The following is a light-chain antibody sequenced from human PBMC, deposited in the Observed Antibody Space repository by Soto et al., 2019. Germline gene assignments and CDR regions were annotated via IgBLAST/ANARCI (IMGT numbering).Light chain of an antibody. CDR1: QSVNSLY. CDR3: QYYSGSQT. CDR2: GES. Sequence: IVLTQSPGTLSLSPGEGATLSCRASQSVNSLYFAWYQQKPGQAPRLRIYGESSRATGIPDRFSGSGSGTDFTLTISRLEPEDFAVYYCQYYSGSQTVGGGTKVEIK. J-gene: IGKJ4*01. V-gene: IGKV3-20*01.